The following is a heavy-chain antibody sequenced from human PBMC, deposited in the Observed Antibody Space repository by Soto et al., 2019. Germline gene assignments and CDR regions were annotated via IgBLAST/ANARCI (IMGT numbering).Heavy chain of an antibody. D-gene: IGHD3-3*01. J-gene: IGHJ6*02. V-gene: IGHV3-53*01. CDR3: AREEPRITIFGVATSGMDV. CDR1: GFTVSSNY. CDR2: IYSGGST. Sequence: GGSLRLSCAASGFTVSSNYMSWVRQAPGKGLEWVSVIYSGGSTYYADSVKGRFTISRDNSKNTLYLQMNSLRAEDTAVYYCAREEPRITIFGVATSGMDVWGQGTTVTVSS.